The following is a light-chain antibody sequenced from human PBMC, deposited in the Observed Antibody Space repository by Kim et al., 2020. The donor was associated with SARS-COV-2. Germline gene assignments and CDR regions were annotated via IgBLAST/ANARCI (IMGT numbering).Light chain of an antibody. V-gene: IGKV3D-20*01. CDR1: QTVSNNY. CDR3: QQYGTASIT. CDR2: DAS. Sequence: EIVLTQSPATLSLSPGERATLSCGASQTVSNNYLGWYQQKPGLAPRLLIYDASSSATGIPDRFSGSGSGTDFTLTISRLEPEDFAVYYCQQYGTASITFGQGTRLEIK. J-gene: IGKJ5*01.